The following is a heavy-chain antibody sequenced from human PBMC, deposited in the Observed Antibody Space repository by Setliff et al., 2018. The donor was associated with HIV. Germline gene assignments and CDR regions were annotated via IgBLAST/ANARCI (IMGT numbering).Heavy chain of an antibody. J-gene: IGHJ2*01. CDR2: MNIGGTA. V-gene: IGHV4-39*07. Sequence: PSETLSLTCSVSGVSVNDSLSFWSWVRQSPGRGLEWIGNMNIGGTAYNNLSLQDRLTISIDTSRSLFSLTLRSVTAVDTAVYYCARSPLWFGKADWYVDLWGRGTLVTVSS. D-gene: IGHD3-10*01. CDR3: ARSPLWFGKADWYVDL. CDR1: GVSVNDSLSF.